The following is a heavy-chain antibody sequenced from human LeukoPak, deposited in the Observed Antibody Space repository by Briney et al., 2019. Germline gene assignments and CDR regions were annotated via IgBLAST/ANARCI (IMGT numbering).Heavy chain of an antibody. CDR1: GFTFSSYD. V-gene: IGHV3-23*01. CDR2: ISGTGGST. CDR3: ARAPGLLTVDY. J-gene: IGHJ4*02. Sequence: GSLRLSCAASGFTFSSYDMSWVRQAPGKGLEWVSGISGTGGSTYNADSVKGRFTVSRDKSKNTLYLQMNSLRAEDTAVYYCARAPGLLTVDYWGQGTLVTVSS. D-gene: IGHD2-15*01.